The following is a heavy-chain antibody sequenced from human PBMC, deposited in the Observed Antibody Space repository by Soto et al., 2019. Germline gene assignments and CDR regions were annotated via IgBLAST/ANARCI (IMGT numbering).Heavy chain of an antibody. CDR3: ARGSYRTDILTGYSIGDWFDP. J-gene: IGHJ5*02. Sequence: ASVKVSCKASGYTFTSYGISWVRQAPGQGLEWMGWISAYNGNTNYAQKLQGRVTMTTDTSTSTAYMELRSLRSDDTAVYYCARGSYRTDILTGYSIGDWFDPWGQGTLVTVSS. CDR1: GYTFTSYG. CDR2: ISAYNGNT. D-gene: IGHD3-9*01. V-gene: IGHV1-18*01.